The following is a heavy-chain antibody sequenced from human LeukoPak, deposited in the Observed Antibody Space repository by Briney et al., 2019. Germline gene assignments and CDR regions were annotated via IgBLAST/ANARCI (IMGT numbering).Heavy chain of an antibody. CDR3: ARDHPLGGTVA. D-gene: IGHD4-23*01. V-gene: IGHV4-39*07. CDR2: IHYSGST. Sequence: SETLSLTCTVSGDSISRSTYYWGWIRQPPGKGLEWIGSIHYSGSTYYNPSLKSRITISVDTSKNQFSLKLSSVTAADTAVYYCARDHPLGGTVAWGQGTLVTVSP. J-gene: IGHJ5*02. CDR1: GDSISRSTYY.